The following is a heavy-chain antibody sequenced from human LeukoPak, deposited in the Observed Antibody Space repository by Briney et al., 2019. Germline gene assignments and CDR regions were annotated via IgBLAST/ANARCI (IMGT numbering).Heavy chain of an antibody. J-gene: IGHJ3*02. V-gene: IGHV5-51*01. CDR1: GYTFTNYW. CDR3: ARRLITGGFDI. CDR2: IRPGDSQT. Sequence: GESLKISCKGSGYTFTNYWIDWVRLVPGKGLEWMGLIRPGDSQTTYSPSFQGQVTFSEDKSISTAFLQWSSLRASDTAMYYCARRLITGGFDIWGRGTMVTVSS. D-gene: IGHD1-14*01.